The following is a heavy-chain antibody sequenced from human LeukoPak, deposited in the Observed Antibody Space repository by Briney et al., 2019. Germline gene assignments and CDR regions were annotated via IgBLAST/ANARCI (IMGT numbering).Heavy chain of an antibody. D-gene: IGHD4-17*01. CDR2: ISSGVSTI. J-gene: IGHJ4*02. V-gene: IGHV3-48*04. CDR1: GFTFSSYS. Sequence: TGGSLRLSCAASGFTFSSYSMNWVRQAPGRGLEWVSYISSGVSTIYYADSVKGRFTISRDNAKKSLYLQMHSLRAEDTAVYYCARIYGDFTAYYFDYWGQGTLVTVSS. CDR3: ARIYGDFTAYYFDY.